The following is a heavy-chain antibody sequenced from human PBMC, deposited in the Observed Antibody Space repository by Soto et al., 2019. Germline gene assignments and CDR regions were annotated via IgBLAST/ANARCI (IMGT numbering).Heavy chain of an antibody. Sequence: SETLSLTCTVSGCSISSYYWSWIRQPPGKELEWIGHIYYSGSTNYNPSLKSRVTILVDTSKNQFSLKLSSVTAADTAVYYCAGGGQYIRVVGXNYWGQGILVTVSS. CDR2: IYYSGST. CDR3: AGGGQYIRVVGXNY. V-gene: IGHV4-59*01. CDR1: GCSISSYY. D-gene: IGHD3-16*01. J-gene: IGHJ4*02.